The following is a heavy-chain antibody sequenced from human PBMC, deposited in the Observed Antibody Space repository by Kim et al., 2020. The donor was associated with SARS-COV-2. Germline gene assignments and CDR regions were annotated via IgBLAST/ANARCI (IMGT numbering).Heavy chain of an antibody. Sequence: GGSLRLSCVGSGFTSRHYAMSWVRQAPGKGLEWVSGINGGGDTTHYAESVKGRFTISRDISRDSVYLRMDSLRVDDTARYYCTKDAYYGPHALDLWGHGIVVTVAS. V-gene: IGHV3-23*01. D-gene: IGHD3-10*01. CDR3: TKDAYYGPHALDL. J-gene: IGHJ4*01. CDR1: GFTSRHYA. CDR2: INGGGDTT.